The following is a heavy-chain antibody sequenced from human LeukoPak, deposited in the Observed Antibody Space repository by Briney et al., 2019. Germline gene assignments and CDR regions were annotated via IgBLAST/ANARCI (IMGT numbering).Heavy chain of an antibody. CDR2: ISGSDSAI. CDR1: GFTFSGYY. D-gene: IGHD4-11*01. Sequence: PGGSLRLSCVASGFTFSGYYMSWIRQAPGKGLEWVSYISGSDSAIYYADSVKGRFTISRDNAKNSLYLQMNSLRAEDTAVYYCVRESASTITRHFDYWGQGALVTVSS. V-gene: IGHV3-11*04. J-gene: IGHJ4*02. CDR3: VRESASTITRHFDY.